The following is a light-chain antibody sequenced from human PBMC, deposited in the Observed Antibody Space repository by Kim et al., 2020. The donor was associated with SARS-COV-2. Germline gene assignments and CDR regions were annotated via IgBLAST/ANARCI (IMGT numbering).Light chain of an antibody. CDR2: VVT. CDR1: SSDVGGYDY. Sequence: GQSITISCTETSSDVGGYDYVSWYQQHPGKAPKLIIYVVTTRPSGVSTRFSGSKSGNTASLTISALQAEDEADYYCSSYTTGSTLVFGGGTQLTVL. V-gene: IGLV2-14*03. CDR3: SSYTTGSTLV. J-gene: IGLJ2*01.